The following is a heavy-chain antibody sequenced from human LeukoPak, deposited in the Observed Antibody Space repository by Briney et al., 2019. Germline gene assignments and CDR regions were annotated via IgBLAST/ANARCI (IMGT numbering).Heavy chain of an antibody. CDR1: GFTFSGSA. J-gene: IGHJ4*02. Sequence: GGSLRLSCAASGFTFSGSAMHWVRQASGKGLEWVGRIRSKANSYATAYAASVKGRFTISRDYSKNTAYLQMNSLKTEDAAVYYCTRRTGTTWVDYWGQGTLVTVSS. CDR2: IRSKANSYAT. CDR3: TRRTGTTWVDY. V-gene: IGHV3-73*01. D-gene: IGHD1-7*01.